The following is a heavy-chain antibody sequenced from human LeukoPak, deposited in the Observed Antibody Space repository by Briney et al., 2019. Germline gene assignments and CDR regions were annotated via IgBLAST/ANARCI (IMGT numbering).Heavy chain of an antibody. Sequence: GASVKVSCKASGYTFTGYYMHRVRQAPGQGLEWMGWINPNSGGTNYAQKFQGRVTMTRDTSISTAYMELSRLRSDDTAVYYCARGPPSVGATVFDYWGQGTLVTVSS. D-gene: IGHD1-26*01. V-gene: IGHV1-2*02. J-gene: IGHJ4*02. CDR3: ARGPPSVGATVFDY. CDR1: GYTFTGYY. CDR2: INPNSGGT.